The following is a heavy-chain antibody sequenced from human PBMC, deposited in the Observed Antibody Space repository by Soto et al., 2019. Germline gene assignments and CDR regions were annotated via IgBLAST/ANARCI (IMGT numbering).Heavy chain of an antibody. J-gene: IGHJ6*02. CDR1: GGSFSGYY. CDR2: INHSGST. D-gene: IGHD6-13*01. Sequence: SETLSLTCAVYGGSFSGYYWSWIRQPPGKGLEWIGEINHSGSTNYNPSLKSRVTISVDTSKNQFSLKLNSVTPEDTAVYYCARAGTLHYYYGMDVWGQGTTVTVSS. CDR3: ARAGTLHYYYGMDV. V-gene: IGHV4-34*01.